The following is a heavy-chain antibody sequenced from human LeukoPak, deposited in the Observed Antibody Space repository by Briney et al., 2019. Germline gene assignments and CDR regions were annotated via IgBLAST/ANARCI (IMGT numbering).Heavy chain of an antibody. CDR2: INTNTGYT. V-gene: IGHV7-4-1*02. J-gene: IGHJ4*02. CDR1: GYTFTNHA. CDR3: AANRDLIIGVIVIDG. Sequence: GASVKVSCKASGYTFTNHAMIWVRQAPGQGVECGGWINTNTGYTASAPAFTGRFVFSLDTSVSTAHQQISSLKAEDTAIYYCAANRDLIIGVIVIDGWSQASLVTVSS. D-gene: IGHD3-3*01.